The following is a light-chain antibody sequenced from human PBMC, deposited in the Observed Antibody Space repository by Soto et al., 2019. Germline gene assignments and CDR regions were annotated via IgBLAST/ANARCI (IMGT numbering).Light chain of an antibody. CDR2: GAL. V-gene: IGKV3-20*01. Sequence: EIVLTQSPGTQSLSPGERATLSCRASQLVVTSYLHWYQHKPGQAPRLLISGALTRATGVPDRFSGSGSGTDFTLTISRLEPEDCAVYYCQLFGRSPTFGPGTKVDIK. CDR1: QLVVTSY. J-gene: IGKJ3*01. CDR3: QLFGRSPT.